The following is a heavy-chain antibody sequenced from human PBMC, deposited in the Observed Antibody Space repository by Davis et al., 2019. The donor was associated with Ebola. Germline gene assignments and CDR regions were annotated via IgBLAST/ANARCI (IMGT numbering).Heavy chain of an antibody. CDR3: AMVQGVIIRGHFDY. V-gene: IGHV1-69*13. Sequence: SVKVSCKASGGTFSNYAISWVRQAPGQGLEWMGGIIPIFGTANYAQKFQGRVTITADESTSTAYMELSSLRSEDTAVYYCAMVQGVIIRGHFDYWGQGTLVTVSS. CDR2: IIPIFGTA. CDR1: GGTFSNYA. D-gene: IGHD3-10*01. J-gene: IGHJ4*02.